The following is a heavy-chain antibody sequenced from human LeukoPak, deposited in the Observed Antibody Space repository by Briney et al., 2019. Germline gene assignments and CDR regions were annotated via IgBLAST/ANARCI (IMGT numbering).Heavy chain of an antibody. CDR1: GYSISSGYY. CDR3: ARDPFTTPPLSFWFDP. D-gene: IGHD2-15*01. CDR2: IYHSGST. Sequence: SETLSLTCTVSGYSISSGYYWGWIRQPPGKGLEWIGSIYHSGSTYYNPSLKSRVTISVDTSKNQFSLKLSSVTAADTAVYYCARDPFTTPPLSFWFDPWGQGTLVTVSS. V-gene: IGHV4-38-2*02. J-gene: IGHJ5*02.